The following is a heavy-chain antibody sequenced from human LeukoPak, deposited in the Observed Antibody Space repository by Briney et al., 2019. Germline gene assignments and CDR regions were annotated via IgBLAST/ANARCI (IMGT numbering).Heavy chain of an antibody. CDR1: GGSISIYY. Sequence: PSETLSLTCTVSGGSISIYYWSWIRQPAGKGLEWIGRIYTSGTTHYNPSLNSRVTISVDTSKNQFSLNLSSVTAADTAVYYCARLITAFQAFDSWGQGTLVTVSS. D-gene: IGHD3-16*01. J-gene: IGHJ4*02. V-gene: IGHV4-4*07. CDR2: IYTSGTT. CDR3: ARLITAFQAFDS.